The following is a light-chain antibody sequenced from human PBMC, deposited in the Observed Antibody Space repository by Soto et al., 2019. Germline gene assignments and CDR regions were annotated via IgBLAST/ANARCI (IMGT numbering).Light chain of an antibody. CDR2: GAS. J-gene: IGKJ1*01. CDR1: QSVGSN. V-gene: IGKV3-15*01. CDR3: QQYNVWPAT. Sequence: EIGMTQSAATLSVSPGERATLSCRPSQSVGSNLAWYQQKPGQAPRLLIYGASTRATGIPARFSGSGSGTDFTLTISSLQSEDFAVYYCQQYNVWPATFGQGTKVDIK.